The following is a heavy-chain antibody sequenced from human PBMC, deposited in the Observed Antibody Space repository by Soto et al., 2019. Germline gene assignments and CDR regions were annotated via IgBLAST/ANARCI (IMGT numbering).Heavy chain of an antibody. D-gene: IGHD3-22*01. CDR2: IYYSDST. CDR1: GGSFSSYY. Sequence: PSETLSLTCTVSGGSFSSYYWSWIRQPPGQGLEWIGYIYYSDSTNYNPSLNSRVIISVDTSKNQFSLRLRYVTAADTAVYYCAKPYYDTGGYCLYPWGQGILVTV. J-gene: IGHJ5*02. CDR3: AKPYYDTGGYCLYP. V-gene: IGHV4-59*01.